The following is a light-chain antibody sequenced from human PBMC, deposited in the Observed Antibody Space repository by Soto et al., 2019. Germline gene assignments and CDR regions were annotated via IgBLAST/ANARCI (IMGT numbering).Light chain of an antibody. CDR3: QQSYRSPYT. V-gene: IGKV1-39*01. Sequence: IQMTQSPSSLSASVGDSVTVTCRASQSINIYLNWYQQKPGKAPTLLIYGASSLQSGVPSRFTGGGSRKEFTLTISSRQPEDFATYFCQQSYRSPYTFGQGTKLEIK. CDR2: GAS. J-gene: IGKJ2*01. CDR1: QSINIY.